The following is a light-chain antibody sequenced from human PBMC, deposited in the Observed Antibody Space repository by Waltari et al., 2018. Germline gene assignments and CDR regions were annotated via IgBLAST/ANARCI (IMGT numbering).Light chain of an antibody. CDR3: QHFGSSRWT. CDR2: AAS. Sequence: EMVLTQSPGTLPLFPGERATLSCRASQTLTDNYLGWYQQKPGQPPRPLIYAASRRATGIPDRFSGSGSGTDFTLTITRLEPEDFAVFYCQHFGSSRWTFGQGTKVEIK. V-gene: IGKV3-20*01. CDR1: QTLTDNY. J-gene: IGKJ1*01.